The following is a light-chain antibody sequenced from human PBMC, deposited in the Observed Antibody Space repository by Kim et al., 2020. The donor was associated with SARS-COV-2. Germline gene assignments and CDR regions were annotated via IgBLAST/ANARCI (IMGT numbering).Light chain of an antibody. CDR1: NLGDKY. V-gene: IGLV3-1*01. CDR2: QDA. Sequence: SYELTQPPSVSVSPGQTASITCSGDNLGDKYACWYQQKPGQSHVLVIYQDAKRPSGIPERFSGSNSGNTATLTISGTQAMDEADYYCQAWDSSTVVFGGGTQLTVL. CDR3: QAWDSSTVV. J-gene: IGLJ2*01.